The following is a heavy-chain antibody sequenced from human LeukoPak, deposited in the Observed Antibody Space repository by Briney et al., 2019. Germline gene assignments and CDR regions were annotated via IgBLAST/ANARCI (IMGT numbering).Heavy chain of an antibody. CDR3: ARDGVEWELLFLYY. D-gene: IGHD1-26*01. CDR1: GFTFSSYA. V-gene: IGHV3-30*04. J-gene: IGHJ4*02. Sequence: SGRSLRLSCAASGFTFSSYAMRWVRQAPGKGLEWVAVISYDGSNKYYADSVKGRFTISRDNSKNTLYLQMNSLRAEDTAVYYCARDGVEWELLFLYYWGQGTLVTVSS. CDR2: ISYDGSNK.